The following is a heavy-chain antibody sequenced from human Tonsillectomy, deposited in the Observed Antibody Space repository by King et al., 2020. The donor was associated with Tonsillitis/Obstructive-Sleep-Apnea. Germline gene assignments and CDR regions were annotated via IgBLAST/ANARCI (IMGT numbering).Heavy chain of an antibody. Sequence: QLQESGPGLVKPSETLSLTCTVSGGSISSYYWSWIRQPPGKGLEWIGYIYYSGSTNYNPSLKSRVTISVETSKNQFSLKLSSVTAADTAVYYCAGGSVDIVVVPAATSFDYWGQGTLVTVSS. CDR2: IYYSGST. CDR3: AGGSVDIVVVPAATSFDY. CDR1: GGSISSYY. V-gene: IGHV4-59*01. J-gene: IGHJ4*02. D-gene: IGHD2-2*01.